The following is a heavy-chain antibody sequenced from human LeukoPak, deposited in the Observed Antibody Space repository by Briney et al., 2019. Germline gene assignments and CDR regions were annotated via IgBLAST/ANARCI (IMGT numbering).Heavy chain of an antibody. CDR1: GDSISSYY. CDR2: INHSGST. Sequence: SETLSLTCTVSGDSISSYYWSWIRQPAGKGLEWIGEINHSGSTNYNPSLKSRVTISVDTSKNQFSLKLSSVTAADTAVYYCARLYDYVWGSYRNDYWGQGTLVTVSS. CDR3: ARLYDYVWGSYRNDY. J-gene: IGHJ4*02. D-gene: IGHD3-16*02. V-gene: IGHV4-34*01.